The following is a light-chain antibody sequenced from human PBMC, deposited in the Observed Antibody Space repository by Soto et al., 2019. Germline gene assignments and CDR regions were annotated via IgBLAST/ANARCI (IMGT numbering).Light chain of an antibody. Sequence: QSVLTQPPSASGTPGQRVTISCSGSSSNIGSNSVNWYQQLPGTAPKLLIYSNNQRPSGVPDRFSGSKPGTSASLAISGLQSEDEADYYWAAWDDSLNGYVFGTGTKLTVL. CDR3: AAWDDSLNGYV. V-gene: IGLV1-44*01. CDR2: SNN. CDR1: SSNIGSNS. J-gene: IGLJ1*01.